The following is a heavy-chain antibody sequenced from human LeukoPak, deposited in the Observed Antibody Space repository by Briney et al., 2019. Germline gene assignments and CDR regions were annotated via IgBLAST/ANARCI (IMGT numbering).Heavy chain of an antibody. CDR3: ANRIQRVDDY. D-gene: IGHD5-18*01. CDR2: ISGSGGST. CDR1: GFTFTSYA. Sequence: PGGSLRLSCAASGFTFTSYAMSWVRQAPGKGLEWVSAISGSGGSTYYADSVKGQFTISRDNSKNTLYLQMNSLRAEDTAVYYCANRIQRVDDYWGQGTLVTVSS. J-gene: IGHJ4*02. V-gene: IGHV3-23*01.